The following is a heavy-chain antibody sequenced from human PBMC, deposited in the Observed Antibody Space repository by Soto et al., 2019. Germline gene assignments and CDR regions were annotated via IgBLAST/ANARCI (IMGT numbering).Heavy chain of an antibody. CDR3: AKDALRYVDGEGGMDV. CDR2: ISWDGGST. D-gene: IGHD3-9*01. V-gene: IGHV3-43*01. CDR1: GFTFDDYT. Sequence: EVQLVESGGVVVQPGGSLRLSCAASGFTFDDYTMHWVRQAPGTGLEWVSLISWDGGSTYYADSVKGRFTISRDNSKDSLYLQMNSLRTEDTALYYCAKDALRYVDGEGGMDVWGQGTTVTVSS. J-gene: IGHJ6*02.